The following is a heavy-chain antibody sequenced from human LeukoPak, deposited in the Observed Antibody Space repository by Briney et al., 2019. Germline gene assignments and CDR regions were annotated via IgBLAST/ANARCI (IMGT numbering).Heavy chain of an antibody. J-gene: IGHJ4*02. Sequence: GGSLRLSCAASGFTFSSYAMSWVRQAPGKGLEWVSFISGSGGSTYYADSVKGRFTISRDNSKNTLYLQMNSLRAEDTAVYFCAKDPTRGFTGAFDIWGQGTLVTVSS. CDR1: GFTFSSYA. V-gene: IGHV3-23*01. CDR3: AKDPTRGFTGAFDI. D-gene: IGHD3-9*01. CDR2: ISGSGGST.